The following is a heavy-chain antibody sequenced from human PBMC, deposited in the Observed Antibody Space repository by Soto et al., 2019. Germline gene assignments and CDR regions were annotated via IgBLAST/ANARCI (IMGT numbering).Heavy chain of an antibody. CDR3: ARAGYSSGMDV. CDR2: IYYSGST. D-gene: IGHD6-19*01. V-gene: IGHV4-59*01. J-gene: IGHJ6*02. CDR1: GGSISSYY. Sequence: SETLSLTCTVSGGSISSYYWSWIRQPPGKGLEWIGYIYYSGSTNYNPSLKSRVTISVDTSKNQFSLKLSSVTAADTAVYYCARAGYSSGMDVWGQGTTVTVSS.